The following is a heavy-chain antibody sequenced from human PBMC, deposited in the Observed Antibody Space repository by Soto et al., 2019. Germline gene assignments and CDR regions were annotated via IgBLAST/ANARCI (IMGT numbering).Heavy chain of an antibody. J-gene: IGHJ6*02. CDR1: GFTFDDYA. D-gene: IGHD2-15*01. CDR2: ISWNSGGI. CDR3: AKCGSNSFYYNGMDV. Sequence: GGSLRLSCAASGFTFDDYAMHWVRQPPGKGLEWVSGISWNSGGIGYADSVKGRFTIFRDNAKKSLYLQLNSLRDEDTALYYCAKCGSNSFYYNGMDVWGQGTTVTVSS. V-gene: IGHV3-9*01.